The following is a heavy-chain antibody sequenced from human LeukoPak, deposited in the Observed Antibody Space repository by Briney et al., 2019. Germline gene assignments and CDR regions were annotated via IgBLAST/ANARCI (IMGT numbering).Heavy chain of an antibody. Sequence: GGSLRLSCAASGFTVSSNYMSWVRQAPGKGLEWVSVIYSGGSTYYADSVKGRFTISRDNSKNTLYLQMNSLKTEDTAVYYCTRPGYSGYDYNYWGQGTLVTVSS. V-gene: IGHV3-53*01. J-gene: IGHJ4*02. CDR3: TRPGYSGYDYNY. CDR1: GFTVSSNY. CDR2: IYSGGST. D-gene: IGHD5-12*01.